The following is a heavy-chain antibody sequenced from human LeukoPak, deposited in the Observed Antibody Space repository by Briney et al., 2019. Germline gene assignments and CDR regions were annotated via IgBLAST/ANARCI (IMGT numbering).Heavy chain of an antibody. V-gene: IGHV3-7*04. CDR1: GFTFSSYA. Sequence: GGSLRLSCAASGFTFSSYAMSWVRQAPGRGLEWVANINQDGSAEYYVDSVKGRFTISRDNAKNSLYLQMNSLRAEDTAVHYCARLYCSGGGCYNYFDYWGQGTLVTVSS. CDR3: ARLYCSGGGCYNYFDY. J-gene: IGHJ4*02. D-gene: IGHD2-15*01. CDR2: INQDGSAE.